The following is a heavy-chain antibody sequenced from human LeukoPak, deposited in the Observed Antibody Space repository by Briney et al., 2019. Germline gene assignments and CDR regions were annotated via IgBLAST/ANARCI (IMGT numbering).Heavy chain of an antibody. J-gene: IGHJ6*03. Sequence: SETLSLTCTVSGGSISSYYWSWIRQPPGKGLEWIGYIYYSESTNYNPSLKSRVTISVDTSKNQFSLKLSSVTAADTAVYYCARDASSGGYYYYYYMDVWGKGTTVTVSS. D-gene: IGHD3-22*01. CDR1: GGSISSYY. CDR3: ARDASSGGYYYYYYMDV. V-gene: IGHV4-59*12. CDR2: IYYSEST.